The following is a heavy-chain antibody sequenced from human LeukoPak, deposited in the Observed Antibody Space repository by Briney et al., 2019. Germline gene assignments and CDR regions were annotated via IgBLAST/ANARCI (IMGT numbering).Heavy chain of an antibody. CDR1: GYTFTSYY. D-gene: IGHD3-22*01. CDR2: INPSGGST. J-gene: IGHJ3*02. Sequence: ASVKVSCKASGYTFTSYYMHWVRQAPGQGLEWMGIINPSGGSTSYAQKFQGRVTMTEDTSTDTAYMELSSLRSEDTAVYYCATDLYDSSGYGAFDIWGQGTMVTVSS. CDR3: ATDLYDSSGYGAFDI. V-gene: IGHV1-46*01.